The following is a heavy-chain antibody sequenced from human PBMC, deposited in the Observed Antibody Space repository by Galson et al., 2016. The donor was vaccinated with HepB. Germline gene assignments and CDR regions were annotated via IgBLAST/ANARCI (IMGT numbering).Heavy chain of an antibody. CDR2: ISSDSSTL. D-gene: IGHD6-13*01. J-gene: IGHJ4*02. CDR1: RFTFSSYN. V-gene: IGHV3-48*02. Sequence: SLRLSCAASRFTFSSYNMNWVRPAPGKGLELVSYISSDSSTLYYADSVNGRFTISRDNAKNSLYLKMSSLRDEDTAVYYCARDQRATSSWHFDYWGLGALVTVSS. CDR3: ARDQRATSSWHFDY.